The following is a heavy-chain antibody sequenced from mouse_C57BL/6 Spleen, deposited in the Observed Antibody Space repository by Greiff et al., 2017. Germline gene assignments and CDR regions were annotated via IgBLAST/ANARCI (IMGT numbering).Heavy chain of an antibody. V-gene: IGHV1-26*01. Sequence: VQLQQSGPELVKPGASVKISCKASGYTFTDYYMNWVKQSHGKSLEWIGDINPNNGGTSYNQKFKGKATLTVDKSSSTAYMELRSLTSEDSAVYYCARWGYSNYSAMDYWGQGTSVTVSS. J-gene: IGHJ4*01. D-gene: IGHD2-5*01. CDR1: GYTFTDYY. CDR2: INPNNGGT. CDR3: ARWGYSNYSAMDY.